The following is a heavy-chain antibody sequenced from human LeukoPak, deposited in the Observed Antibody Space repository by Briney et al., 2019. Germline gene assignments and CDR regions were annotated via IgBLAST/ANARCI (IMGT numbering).Heavy chain of an antibody. CDR3: ARGRYNYGQHFDY. CDR1: GGSFSGYY. V-gene: IGHV4-34*01. CDR2: INHSGST. Sequence: SETLSLTCAVYGGSFSGYYWSWIRQPPGKGLEWIGEINHSGSTNYNPSLKSRVTISVDTSKNQFSLKLSSVTAADTAVYYCARGRYNYGQHFDYWGQGTLVTVSS. D-gene: IGHD1-1*01. J-gene: IGHJ4*02.